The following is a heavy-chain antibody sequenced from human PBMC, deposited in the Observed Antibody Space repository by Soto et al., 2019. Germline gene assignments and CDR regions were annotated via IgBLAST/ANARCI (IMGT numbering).Heavy chain of an antibody. CDR3: TRLDY. CDR1: GDSMPSVSSY. Sequence: QVQLQESGPGLVKPSQPLSLTCTVPGDSMPSVSSYLTWIRQHQGQGLEWIGFISYSGSTYYSPSLQGRVAIPAETSKNQCSLKLNSVTAADTAVYYCTRLDYWGQGPLVTVSS. CDR2: ISYSGST. J-gene: IGHJ4*02. V-gene: IGHV4-31*03.